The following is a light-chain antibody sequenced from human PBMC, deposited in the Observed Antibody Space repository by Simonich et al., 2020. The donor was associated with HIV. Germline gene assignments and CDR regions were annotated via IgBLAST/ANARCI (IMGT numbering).Light chain of an antibody. V-gene: IGLV3-10*01. J-gene: IGLJ3*02. CDR3: YSADSRGV. CDR1: ALPTKY. Sequence: SYELTQQPSVSVSPGQTARITCSGDALPTKYAYWYQQKSGQAPVLVLYEDSKRPSGIPKRFSGSSSGTMATLTISGAQVEDEADYYCYSADSRGVFGGGTKLTVL. CDR2: EDS.